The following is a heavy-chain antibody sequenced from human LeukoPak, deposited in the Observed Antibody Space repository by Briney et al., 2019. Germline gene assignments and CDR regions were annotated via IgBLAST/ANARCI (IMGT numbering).Heavy chain of an antibody. CDR1: GFTFSSYA. V-gene: IGHV3-23*01. CDR2: ISGSGGST. Sequence: GGSLRLSCAASGFTFSSYAMSWVRQAPGKGLEWVSAISGSGGSTYYADSVKGRFTISRDNSKNTLYLQMNSLRAEDTAVYYCAKHPRIQLWYLWDVWGQGTTVTVSS. J-gene: IGHJ6*02. D-gene: IGHD5-18*01. CDR3: AKHPRIQLWYLWDV.